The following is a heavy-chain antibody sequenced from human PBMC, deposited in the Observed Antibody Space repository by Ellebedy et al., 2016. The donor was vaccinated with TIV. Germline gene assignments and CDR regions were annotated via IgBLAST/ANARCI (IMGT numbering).Heavy chain of an antibody. D-gene: IGHD2-21*02. V-gene: IGHV3-7*01. CDR3: ARNRAYCGGDCYDYYFFGIDV. J-gene: IGHJ6*02. Sequence: PGGSLRLSCAASGFTFSSYWMSWVRQAPGKGLEWVANIKQDGSEKYYVDSLKGRFTISRDNAKNSLYLQMNSLRAEDTAVYYCARNRAYCGGDCYDYYFFGIDVWGQGTTVTVSS. CDR1: GFTFSSYW. CDR2: IKQDGSEK.